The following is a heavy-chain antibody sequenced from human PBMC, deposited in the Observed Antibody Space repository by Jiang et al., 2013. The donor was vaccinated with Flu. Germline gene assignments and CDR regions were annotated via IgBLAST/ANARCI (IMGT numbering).Heavy chain of an antibody. CDR2: INPNSGGT. CDR1: GYTFTGYY. J-gene: IGHJ4*02. D-gene: IGHD6-13*01. CDR3: ARARLDSSSWYVDY. Sequence: SGAEVKKPGASVKVSCKASGYTFTGYYMHWVRQAPGQGLEWMGWINPNSGGTNYAQKFQGWVTMTRDTSISTAYMELSRLRSDDTAVYYCARARLDSSSWYVDYWGQGTLVTVSS. V-gene: IGHV1-2*04.